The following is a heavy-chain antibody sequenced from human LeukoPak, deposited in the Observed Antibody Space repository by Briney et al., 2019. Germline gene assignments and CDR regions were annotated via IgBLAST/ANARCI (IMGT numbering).Heavy chain of an antibody. CDR2: ISSSGSTI. D-gene: IGHD3-10*01. CDR3: AREYYYGSGSMI. Sequence: GGSLSLSCAASGFTLSSYEMNWVRQAPGGGLEWVSYISSSGSTIYYADSVKGRFTISRDNAKNSLYLQMNSLRAEDTAVYYCAREYYYGSGSMIWGQGTLVTVSS. CDR1: GFTLSSYE. J-gene: IGHJ4*02. V-gene: IGHV3-48*03.